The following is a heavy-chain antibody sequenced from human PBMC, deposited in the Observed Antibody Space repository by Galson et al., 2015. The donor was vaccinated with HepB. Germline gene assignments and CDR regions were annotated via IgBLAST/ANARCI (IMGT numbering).Heavy chain of an antibody. Sequence: SLRLSCAATGFTFSSYSMNWLRQAPGKGLEWVSFISSNSHYKYYRDSVEGRFTISRDNAKNSVYLQMNSLRAEDTAVYYCAVENYYGSGSYGVYFDWGQGTLVTVSS. CDR3: AVENYYGSGSYGVYFD. V-gene: IGHV3-21*01. D-gene: IGHD3-10*01. J-gene: IGHJ4*02. CDR1: GFTFSSYS. CDR2: ISSNSHYK.